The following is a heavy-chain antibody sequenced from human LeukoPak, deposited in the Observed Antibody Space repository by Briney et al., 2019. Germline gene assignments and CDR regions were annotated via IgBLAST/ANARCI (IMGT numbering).Heavy chain of an antibody. V-gene: IGHV3-48*01. D-gene: IGHD5-24*01. CDR2: IGIDSGNT. CDR3: ARDYKYAFDN. CDR1: GFTFSDYS. J-gene: IGHJ4*02. Sequence: GGSLRLSCAASGFTFSDYSMNWDRQAPGKGLEWISYIGIDSGNTNYADSVKGRFTISGDKAKNSLYLQMNSLRVEDTAVYYCARDYKYAFDNWGQGTLVTVSS.